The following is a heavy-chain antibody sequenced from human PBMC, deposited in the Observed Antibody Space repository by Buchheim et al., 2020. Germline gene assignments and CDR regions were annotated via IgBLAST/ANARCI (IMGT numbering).Heavy chain of an antibody. D-gene: IGHD6-19*01. CDR3: AKVVTVAGADYYHYGMDV. CDR1: GFTSSSYG. J-gene: IGHJ6*02. V-gene: IGHV3-30*18. CDR2: ISYDGSNK. Sequence: QVQLVESGGGVVQPGRSLRLSCAASGFTSSSYGMHWGRQAPGKGLEWVAAISYDGSNKYYADSVKGRLTISRDNSKNALSLPMNSLRAEDTAVYYCAKVVTVAGADYYHYGMDVWGQGTT.